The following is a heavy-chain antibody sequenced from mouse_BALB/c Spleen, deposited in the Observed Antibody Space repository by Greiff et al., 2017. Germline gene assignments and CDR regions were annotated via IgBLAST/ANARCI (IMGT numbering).Heavy chain of an antibody. Sequence: EVQRVESGGDLVKPGGSLKLSCAASGFTFSSYGMSWVRQTPDKRLEWVATISSGGSYTYYPDSVKGRFTISRDNAKNTLYLQMSSLKSEDTAMYYCAREGLYYGGDGQGFLDYWGQGTTLTVSS. CDR1: GFTFSSYG. V-gene: IGHV5-6*01. J-gene: IGHJ2*01. CDR3: AREGLYYGGDGQGFLDY. CDR2: ISSGGSYT. D-gene: IGHD2-13*01.